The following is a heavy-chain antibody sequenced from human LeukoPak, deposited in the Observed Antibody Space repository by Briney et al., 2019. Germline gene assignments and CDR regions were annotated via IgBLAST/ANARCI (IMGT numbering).Heavy chain of an antibody. CDR2: ISAYNGNT. CDR3: AREFRYYGDLHY. Sequence: VASVKVSCKASSYTFTSYGISWVRQAPGQGLEWMGWISAYNGNTNYAQKLQGRVTMTTDTSTSTAYMELRSLRSDDTAVYYCAREFRYYGDLHYWGQGTLVTVSS. J-gene: IGHJ4*02. V-gene: IGHV1-18*04. D-gene: IGHD4-17*01. CDR1: SYTFTSYG.